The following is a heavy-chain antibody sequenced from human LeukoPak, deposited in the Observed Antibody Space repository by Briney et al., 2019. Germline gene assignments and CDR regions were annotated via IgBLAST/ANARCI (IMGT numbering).Heavy chain of an antibody. CDR1: GGSISSSSYY. CDR2: IYYSGST. D-gene: IGHD4-23*01. V-gene: IGHV4-39*07. CDR3: ARVYGGNSFTADY. J-gene: IGHJ4*02. Sequence: SETLSLTCIVSGGSISSSSYYWGWIRQPPGKGLEWIGSIYYSGSTYYNPSLKSRVTISVDTSKNQFSLKLSSVTAADTAVYYCARVYGGNSFTADYWGQGTLVTVSS.